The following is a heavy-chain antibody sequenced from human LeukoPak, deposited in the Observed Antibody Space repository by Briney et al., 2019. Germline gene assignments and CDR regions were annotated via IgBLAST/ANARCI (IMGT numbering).Heavy chain of an antibody. Sequence: SETLSLTCAVYGGSFSGYYWSWIRQPPGKGLEWIGEINHSGSTNYNPSLKSRVTISVDTSKNQFPLKLSSVTAADTAVYYCARGQPWYYYDSSGYYYYYWGQGTLVTVSS. CDR2: INHSGST. CDR1: GGSFSGYY. V-gene: IGHV4-34*01. CDR3: ARGQPWYYYDSSGYYYYY. D-gene: IGHD3-22*01. J-gene: IGHJ4*02.